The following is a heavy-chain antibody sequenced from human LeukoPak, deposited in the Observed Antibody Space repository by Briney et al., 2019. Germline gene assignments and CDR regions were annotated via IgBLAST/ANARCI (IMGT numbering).Heavy chain of an antibody. CDR1: GFTFSSYT. D-gene: IGHD1-26*01. J-gene: IGHJ6*02. Sequence: GGSLRLSCAASGFTFSSYTMHWVRQAPGKGLEYVAAIISHGGSTYYANSVQGRFTISRDNSKNTLYLQMGSLRAEDKAVYYCARVMMGATKSNYNYYVMDVWGQGTTVTVFS. CDR2: IISHGGST. CDR3: ARVMMGATKSNYNYYVMDV. V-gene: IGHV3-64*01.